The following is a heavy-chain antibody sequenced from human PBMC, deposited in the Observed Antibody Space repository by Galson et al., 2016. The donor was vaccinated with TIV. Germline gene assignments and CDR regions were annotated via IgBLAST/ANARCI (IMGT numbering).Heavy chain of an antibody. CDR3: ARRHPKWGWEMWP. J-gene: IGHJ5*02. V-gene: IGHV5-51*03. Sequence: QSGAEVKKPGESLKISCKASGSNFIGFWIGWVRQRPGKGLEWMGIIFPGDSDTTYSPSFRGQVTMSVDKSINTAYLQWNNRKASDTAIYYCARRHPKWGWEMWPRGQGTLVTVSS. D-gene: IGHD7-27*01. CDR2: IFPGDSDT. CDR1: GSNFIGFW.